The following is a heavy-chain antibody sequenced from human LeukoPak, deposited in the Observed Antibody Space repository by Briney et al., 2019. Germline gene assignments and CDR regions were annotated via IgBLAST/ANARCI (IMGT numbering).Heavy chain of an antibody. D-gene: IGHD2-2*01. Sequence: GGSLRLSCAASGFIFSSYSMNWVRQAPGKGLEWVSSISSSSSYIYYADSVKGRFTISRDNAKNSLYPQMNSLRAEDTAVYYCAGGVGYCSSTSCRTLTYWGQGTLVTVSS. CDR3: AGGVGYCSSTSCRTLTY. J-gene: IGHJ4*02. CDR1: GFIFSSYS. V-gene: IGHV3-21*01. CDR2: ISSSSSYI.